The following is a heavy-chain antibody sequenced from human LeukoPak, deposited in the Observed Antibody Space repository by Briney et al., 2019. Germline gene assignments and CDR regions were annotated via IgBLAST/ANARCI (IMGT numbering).Heavy chain of an antibody. CDR2: MSHSGTT. D-gene: IGHD3-16*01. CDR3: ASDWAPGQGRMFDH. V-gene: IGHV4-39*07. Sequence: SETLSLTCVVSGGSLISTDHHWGWIRQTPGKGLEWIGSMSHSGTTYYNPSLMSRVTMSVDTSKNYFSLQLSSVTAVDTAVYFCASDWAPGQGRMFDHWGQGTLVTVSS. CDR1: GGSLISTDHH. J-gene: IGHJ4*02.